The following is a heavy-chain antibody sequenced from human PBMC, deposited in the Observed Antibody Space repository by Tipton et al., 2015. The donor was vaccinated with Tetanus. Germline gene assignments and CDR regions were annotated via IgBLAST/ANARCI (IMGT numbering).Heavy chain of an antibody. CDR2: ISGISTYI. CDR3: ARKGTAIPIDY. V-gene: IGHV3-21*01. CDR1: GFTFSKKA. D-gene: IGHD2-21*02. J-gene: IGHJ4*02. Sequence: SLRLSCAVSGFTFSKKAMAWVRQAPGKGLEWVSSISGISTYINYADSVKGRFTISRDNAENSLYLEMTNLTAEDTAIYYCARKGTAIPIDYWGQGTLVTVSS.